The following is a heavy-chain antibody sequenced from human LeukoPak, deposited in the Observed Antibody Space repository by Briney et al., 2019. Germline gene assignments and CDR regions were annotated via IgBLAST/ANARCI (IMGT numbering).Heavy chain of an antibody. V-gene: IGHV3-20*04. D-gene: IGHD5-12*01. CDR2: INWNGGST. J-gene: IGHJ4*02. CDR3: ARASYSGYDSDY. Sequence: GGSLRLSCAASGFTFDDYGMSWVRQAPGKGLEWVSGINWNGGSTGYADSVKGRFTISRDNAKNSLHLQMNSLRAEDTALYYCARASYSGYDSDYWGQGTLVTVSA. CDR1: GFTFDDYG.